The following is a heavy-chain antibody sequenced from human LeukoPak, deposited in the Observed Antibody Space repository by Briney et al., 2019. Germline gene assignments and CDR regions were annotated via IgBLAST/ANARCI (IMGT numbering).Heavy chain of an antibody. D-gene: IGHD5-12*01. CDR2: IYESGST. CDR3: ARGGSGYDSFYYYGMDV. Sequence: PSETLSLTCTVSGGSISSSYWSWIRKPPGKGLEWIGYIYESGSTNYNPSLKSRVTISVDTSKNQFSLKLSSVTATDTAVYYCARGGSGYDSFYYYGMDVWGQGTTVTVSS. J-gene: IGHJ6*02. V-gene: IGHV4-59*01. CDR1: GGSISSSY.